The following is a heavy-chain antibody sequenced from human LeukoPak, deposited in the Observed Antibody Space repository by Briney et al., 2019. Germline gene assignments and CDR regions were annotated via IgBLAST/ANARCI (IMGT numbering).Heavy chain of an antibody. D-gene: IGHD7-27*01. V-gene: IGHV3-15*01. CDR2: IKSKTDGETT. J-gene: IGHJ4*02. CDR1: GITFNDAW. CDR3: ATPPGYWGSAPFDY. Sequence: GRSLRLSCVASGITFNDAWMNWVRQAPGKGLEWLGHIKSKTDGETTDYATPVKGRFTISRDDSTNTVFLQMNSLETEDTAVYYCATPPGYWGSAPFDYWGQGTVVTVSS.